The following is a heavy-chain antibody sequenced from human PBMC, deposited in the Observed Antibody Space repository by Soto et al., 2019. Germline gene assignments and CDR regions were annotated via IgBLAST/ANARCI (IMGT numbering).Heavy chain of an antibody. CDR3: ASIQLWPAYYYYGMDV. CDR2: IYYSGST. Sequence: SETLSLTCTVSGGSVSSGSYYWSWIRQPPGKGLEWIGYIYYSGSTNYNPSLKSRVTISVDTSKNQFSLKLSSVTAADTAVYYCASIQLWPAYYYYGMDVWGQGTTVSVSS. CDR1: GGSVSSGSYY. V-gene: IGHV4-61*01. D-gene: IGHD5-18*01. J-gene: IGHJ6*02.